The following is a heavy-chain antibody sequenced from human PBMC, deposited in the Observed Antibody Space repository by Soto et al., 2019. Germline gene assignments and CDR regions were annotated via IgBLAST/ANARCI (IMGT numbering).Heavy chain of an antibody. Sequence: XGSLRLSYAASGFIFSSYAMSWVRQAPGKGLEWVSTISGSDGKTFYADSVKGRFSISRDTSDNMLYLQMNSLRDDDTAVYYCARWSYLDYWGQGARVTGS. CDR3: ARWSYLDY. J-gene: IGHJ4*02. D-gene: IGHD2-15*01. CDR1: GFIFSSYA. CDR2: ISGSDGKT. V-gene: IGHV3-23*01.